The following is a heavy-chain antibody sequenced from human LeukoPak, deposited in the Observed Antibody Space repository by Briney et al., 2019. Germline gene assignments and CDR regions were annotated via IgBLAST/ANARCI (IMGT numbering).Heavy chain of an antibody. CDR1: GFTFQTYA. CDR3: VTEGSGAHHY. V-gene: IGHV3-30-3*01. Sequence: GGSLRLSCAASGFTFQTYAMPWVRQAPGKGLEWVAVITYDGSNKYYADSVKGRFTISRDNSMHTLYLQINSLREEDTALYYCVTEGSGAHHYWGQGTLVTVSS. CDR2: ITYDGSNK. D-gene: IGHD2-15*01. J-gene: IGHJ4*02.